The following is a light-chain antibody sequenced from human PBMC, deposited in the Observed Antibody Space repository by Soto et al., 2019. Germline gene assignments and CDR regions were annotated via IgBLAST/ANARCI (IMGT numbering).Light chain of an antibody. J-gene: IGKJ2*01. CDR3: EQIYSTPFT. V-gene: IGKV1-39*01. CDR1: QSIGSY. Sequence: DIQMTQSPSSLSASVGDRVTITCRASQSIGSYLNWYQQRPGKAPKVLIFASSLQSGVPSRFSGSGSGTDFTLTISSLQPEDFASYYCEQIYSTPFTFGQGTKLEIK. CDR2: AS.